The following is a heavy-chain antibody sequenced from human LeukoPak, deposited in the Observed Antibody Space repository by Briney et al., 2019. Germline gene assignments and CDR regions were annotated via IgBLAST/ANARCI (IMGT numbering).Heavy chain of an antibody. J-gene: IGHJ6*02. D-gene: IGHD2-2*01. CDR3: ARERTSSTPYYYYGMDV. CDR2: ISSSSSYI. CDR1: GFTLSSYS. V-gene: IGHV3-21*01. Sequence: GGSLRLSCAASGFTLSSYSMNWVRQAPGKGLEWVSSISSSSSYIYYADSVKGRFTISRDNAKNSLYLQMNSLRAEDTAVYYCARERTSSTPYYYYGMDVWGQGTTVTVSS.